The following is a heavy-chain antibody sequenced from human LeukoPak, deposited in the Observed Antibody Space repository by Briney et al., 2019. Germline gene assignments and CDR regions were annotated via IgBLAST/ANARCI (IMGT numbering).Heavy chain of an antibody. Sequence: GGSPRLSCAASGFTFSSYAMSWVRQAPGKGLEWVSVISGSGGTTYYADSVKGRFTISRDNSKNTFYLQMNSLRVEDTAVYYCVPLNWNPPGDFDRWGQGTLVTVSS. CDR2: ISGSGGTT. J-gene: IGHJ4*02. V-gene: IGHV3-23*01. CDR1: GFTFSSYA. CDR3: VPLNWNPPGDFDR. D-gene: IGHD1-20*01.